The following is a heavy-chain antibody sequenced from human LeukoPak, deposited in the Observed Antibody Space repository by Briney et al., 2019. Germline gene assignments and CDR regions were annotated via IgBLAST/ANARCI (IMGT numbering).Heavy chain of an antibody. J-gene: IGHJ4*02. Sequence: PGGSLRLSCAASGFTFSSYGMHWVRQAPGKGLQWVAVISYDGSNKYYADSVKGRFTIPRDNSKTTLYLQMNSLRAEDTAVYFCAKDVVGQQWPENYWGQGTLVTVSS. D-gene: IGHD6-19*01. CDR2: ISYDGSNK. CDR1: GFTFSSYG. V-gene: IGHV3-30*18. CDR3: AKDVVGQQWPENY.